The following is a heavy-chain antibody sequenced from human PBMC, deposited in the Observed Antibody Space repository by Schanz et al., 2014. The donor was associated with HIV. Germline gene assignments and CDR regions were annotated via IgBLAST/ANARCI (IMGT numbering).Heavy chain of an antibody. V-gene: IGHV3-11*04. Sequence: QVQLVESGGDLVKPGGSLRLSCTASGFSFSDYHMSWIRQAPGKGLEWVSSLSGSGSNIYYAASVKGRFTISRDNSKNTVYLQAKSLRPEDTAVYYCAKDRNQYDSRYIGKGNYYYYYGMDVWGQGTTVTVSS. J-gene: IGHJ6*02. D-gene: IGHD3-22*01. CDR1: GFSFSDYH. CDR3: AKDRNQYDSRYIGKGNYYYYYGMDV. CDR2: LSGSGSNI.